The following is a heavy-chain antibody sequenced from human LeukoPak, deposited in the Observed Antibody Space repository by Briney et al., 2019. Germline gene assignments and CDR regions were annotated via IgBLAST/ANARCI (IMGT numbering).Heavy chain of an antibody. J-gene: IGHJ4*02. CDR3: ARDLNGGQTTPPDDY. V-gene: IGHV3-30*03. Sequence: PGRSLRLSCPASGFTFSSYGMHWVRQAPGKGLEWVAVISYDGSNKYYADSVKGRFTISRDNAKNTLYLQMNSLRAEDTAVYYCARDLNGGQTTPPDDYWGQGTLVTVSS. CDR1: GFTFSSYG. D-gene: IGHD2-15*01. CDR2: ISYDGSNK.